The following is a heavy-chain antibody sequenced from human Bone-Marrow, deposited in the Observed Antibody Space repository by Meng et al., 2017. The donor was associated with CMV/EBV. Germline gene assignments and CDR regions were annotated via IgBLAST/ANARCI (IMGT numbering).Heavy chain of an antibody. CDR2: INSDGSST. V-gene: IGHV3-74*01. J-gene: IGHJ4*02. D-gene: IGHD2/OR15-2a*01. CDR3: ASEYCDSTTCYDY. Sequence: GESLKISCAASGFTFSSYWMHWVRQAPGKGLVWVSRINSDGSSTSYADSVKGRFTISRDNAKNTLYLQMHSLRAEDTAVYYCASEYCDSTTCYDYWGQGPLVTVPS. CDR1: GFTFSSYW.